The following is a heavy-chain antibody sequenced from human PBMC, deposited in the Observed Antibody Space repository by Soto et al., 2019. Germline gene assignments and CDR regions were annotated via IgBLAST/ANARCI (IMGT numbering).Heavy chain of an antibody. J-gene: IGHJ4*02. CDR2: IYYSGST. Sequence: PSLTCTVSGGSISSYYWSWIRQPPGKGLEWIGYIYYSGSTNYNPSLKSRVTISVDTSKNQFSLKLSSVTAADTAVYYCARGPDDCGGDCYSPHFDYWGQGTLVTVSS. CDR3: ARGPDDCGGDCYSPHFDY. V-gene: IGHV4-59*01. CDR1: GGSISSYY. D-gene: IGHD2-21*02.